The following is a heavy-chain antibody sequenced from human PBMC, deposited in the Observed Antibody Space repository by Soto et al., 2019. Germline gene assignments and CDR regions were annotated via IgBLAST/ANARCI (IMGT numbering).Heavy chain of an antibody. CDR1: GFTVSSNY. CDR3: AKSGRITIFGVVIQTEYYYYGMEV. D-gene: IGHD3-3*01. V-gene: IGHV3-66*01. CDR2: IYSGGST. J-gene: IGHJ6*02. Sequence: GGSLRLSCAASGFTVSSNYMSWVRQAPGKGLEWVSVIYSGGSTYYADSVKGRLTISRDNSKNTLYLQINSLRAEDTAVYYCAKSGRITIFGVVIQTEYYYYGMEVWGQGTMVTVSS.